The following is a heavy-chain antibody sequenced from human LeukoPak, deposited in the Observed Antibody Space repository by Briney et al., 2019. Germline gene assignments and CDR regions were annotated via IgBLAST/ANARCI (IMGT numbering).Heavy chain of an antibody. Sequence: EASVKVSCKPSGYTFTSYGISWVRQAPGQGLEWMGWISAYNGNTNYAQKLQGRVTMTTDTSTSTAYMELRSLRSDDTAVYYCARVSTSCYEFDYWAREPRSPSPQ. V-gene: IGHV1-18*04. CDR1: GYTFTSYG. CDR2: ISAYNGNT. D-gene: IGHD2-2*01. J-gene: IGHJ4*02. CDR3: ARVSTSCYEFDY.